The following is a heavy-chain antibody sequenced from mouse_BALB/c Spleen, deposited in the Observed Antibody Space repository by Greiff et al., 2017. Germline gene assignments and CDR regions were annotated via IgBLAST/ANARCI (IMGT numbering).Heavy chain of an antibody. CDR3: ARGGLRRRGFAY. J-gene: IGHJ3*01. D-gene: IGHD2-4*01. Sequence: VQLKESGPGLVKPSQSLSLTCTVTGYSITSDYAWNWIRQFPGNKLEWMGYISYSGSTSYNPSLKSRISITRDTSKNQFFLQLNSVTTEDTATYYCARGGLRRRGFAYWGQGTLVTVSA. V-gene: IGHV3-2*02. CDR1: GYSITSDYA. CDR2: ISYSGST.